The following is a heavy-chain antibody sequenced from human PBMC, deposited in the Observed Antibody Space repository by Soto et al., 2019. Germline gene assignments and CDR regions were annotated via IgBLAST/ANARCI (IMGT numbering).Heavy chain of an antibody. CDR3: ARDRCSSTSCEIPAYYYYYMDV. V-gene: IGHV1-69*08. Sequence: QVQLVQSGAEVKKPGSSVKVSCKASGGTFSSYTISWVRQAPGQGLEWMGRIIPILGIANYAQKFQGRVTITADKSTSTAYMELSTLRSEDTAVYYCARDRCSSTSCEIPAYYYYYMDVWGKGTTVTVSS. D-gene: IGHD2-2*01. CDR1: GGTFSSYT. J-gene: IGHJ6*03. CDR2: IIPILGIA.